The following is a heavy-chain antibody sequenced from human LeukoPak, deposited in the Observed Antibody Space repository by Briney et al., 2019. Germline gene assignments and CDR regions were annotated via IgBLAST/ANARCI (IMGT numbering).Heavy chain of an antibody. CDR1: GGTFSSYA. J-gene: IGHJ5*02. Sequence: GASVKVSFKASGGTFSSYAISWVRQAPGQGLEWMGGIIPIFGTANYAQKFQGRVTITADESTSTAYMELSSLRSEDTAVYYCARVGTDYYGSGSYYGWFDPWGQGTLVTVSS. CDR3: ARVGTDYYGSGSYYGWFDP. V-gene: IGHV1-69*13. CDR2: IIPIFGTA. D-gene: IGHD3-10*01.